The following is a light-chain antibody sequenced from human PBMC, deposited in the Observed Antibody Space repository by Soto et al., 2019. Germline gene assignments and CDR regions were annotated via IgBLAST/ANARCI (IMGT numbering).Light chain of an antibody. CDR1: QGMSSD. V-gene: IGKV1-8*01. J-gene: IGKJ1*01. CDR3: QQSYCYPRP. CDR2: AAY. Sequence: AIRMTQSPSSLSASTGERVTITCRSSQGMSSDVAWDQQKPGKAPKLLIDAAYNLQSGVPSRFSGSVSGTDVTLTISCLQSEDFATYYCQQSYCYPRPFAQVTKVDI.